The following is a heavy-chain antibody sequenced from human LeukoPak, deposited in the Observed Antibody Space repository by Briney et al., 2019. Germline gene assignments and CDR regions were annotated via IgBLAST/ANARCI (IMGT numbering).Heavy chain of an antibody. CDR1: GFTFSSYS. V-gene: IGHV3-21*01. D-gene: IGHD2-15*01. J-gene: IGHJ4*02. CDR3: ARDGVVAASFDY. Sequence: GGSLRLSCAASGFTFSSYSMNWVRQAPGKGLEWVSSISSSSSYIYYADSVKGRFTISRDNAKNSLYLQMNSLRAEDTAVYYCARDGVVAASFDYWGQGTLVTASS. CDR2: ISSSSSYI.